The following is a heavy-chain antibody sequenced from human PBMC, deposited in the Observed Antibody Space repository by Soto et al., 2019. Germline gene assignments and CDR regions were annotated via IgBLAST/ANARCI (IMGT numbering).Heavy chain of an antibody. D-gene: IGHD3-10*01. J-gene: IGHJ5*02. CDR2: IYYSGST. CDR3: ASADYGSGSEFDP. Sequence: PSETLSLTCTVSGGSISSGDYYWSWIRQPPGKDLEWIGYIYYSGSTYYNPSLKSRVTISVDTSKNQFSLKLSSVTAADTAVYYCASADYGSGSEFDPWGQGTLVTVSS. V-gene: IGHV4-30-4*01. CDR1: GGSISSGDYY.